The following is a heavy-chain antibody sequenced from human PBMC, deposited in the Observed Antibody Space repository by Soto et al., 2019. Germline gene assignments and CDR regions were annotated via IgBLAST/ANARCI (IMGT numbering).Heavy chain of an antibody. Sequence: SETLSLTCAVSGASISGSYYYWAWLRQSPGKGPEWIGSVFYSGFTSYNPSLESRVSVSVDTSKSQFSLKLSAVTAADTAVYYCATSQKGYNWNYFDHWGQGALVTVSS. CDR1: GASISGSYYY. CDR3: ATSQKGYNWNYFDH. V-gene: IGHV4-39*01. CDR2: VFYSGFT. J-gene: IGHJ4*02. D-gene: IGHD1-20*01.